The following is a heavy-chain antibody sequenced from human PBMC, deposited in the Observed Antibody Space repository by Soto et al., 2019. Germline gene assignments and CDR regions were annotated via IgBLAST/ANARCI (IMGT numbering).Heavy chain of an antibody. CDR2: IHYSGNT. CDR1: GDSIGTGGYY. V-gene: IGHV4-31*03. D-gene: IGHD3-22*01. J-gene: IGHJ4*02. Sequence: QVQLQESGPGLVKPSQTLSLTCTVSGDSIGTGGYYWDWIRQHPGKGPEWIGYIHYSGNTYYNPSCKSRLTISLDTSKNQFSLHLSSVTAADTAVYYCATNHDDISGRTPLLFDSWGQGTLVTVSS. CDR3: ATNHDDISGRTPLLFDS.